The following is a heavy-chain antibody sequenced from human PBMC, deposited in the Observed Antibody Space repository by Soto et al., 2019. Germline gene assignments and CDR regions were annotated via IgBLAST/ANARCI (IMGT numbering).Heavy chain of an antibody. J-gene: IGHJ6*03. CDR2: IYWDDDK. CDR3: AHQGTVTTANYYYYMDV. Sequence: SGPTLVKPTQTLTLTCTFSGFSLSTSGVGVGWIRQPPGKALEWLALIYWDDDKRYSPSLKSRLTITKDTSKNQVVLTMTNMDPVDTATYYCAHQGTVTTANYYYYMDVWGKGTTVTVSS. D-gene: IGHD4-17*01. CDR1: GFSLSTSGVG. V-gene: IGHV2-5*02.